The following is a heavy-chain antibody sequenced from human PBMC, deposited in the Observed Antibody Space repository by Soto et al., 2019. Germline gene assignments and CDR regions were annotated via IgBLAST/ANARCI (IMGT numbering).Heavy chain of an antibody. Sequence: GGSLRLSCAASGFTFSSYAMSWVRQAPGKGLEWLSAITSGGGSTYSLDSVKGRFTISRDNSKNTLYLQMNSLGADDTAIYYCARGLKSSWTRPNFDCWGQGTLVTVSS. CDR2: ITSGGGST. D-gene: IGHD2-15*01. V-gene: IGHV3-23*01. CDR3: ARGLKSSWTRPNFDC. CDR1: GFTFSSYA. J-gene: IGHJ4*02.